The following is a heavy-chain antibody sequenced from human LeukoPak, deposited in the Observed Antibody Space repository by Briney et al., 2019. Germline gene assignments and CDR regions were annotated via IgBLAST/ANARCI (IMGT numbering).Heavy chain of an antibody. J-gene: IGHJ4*02. CDR3: AKTPNRVVVPAAMPFDY. D-gene: IGHD2-2*01. CDR2: IRYDGNNK. V-gene: IGHV3-30*02. CDR1: GFTFSTYG. Sequence: GSLRLSCAASGFTFSTYGMHWVRQAPGKGLEWVAFIRYDGNNKYYADSVKGRFTISRDNSKNTLYLQMNSLRAEDAAVYYCAKTPNRVVVPAAMPFDYWGQGTLVTVSS.